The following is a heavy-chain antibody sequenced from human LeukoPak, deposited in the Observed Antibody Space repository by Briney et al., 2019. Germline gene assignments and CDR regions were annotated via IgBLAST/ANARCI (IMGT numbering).Heavy chain of an antibody. V-gene: IGHV4-31*03. J-gene: IGHJ5*02. CDR2: IYYSGST. CDR1: GGSISSGGYY. CDR3: AGSVVIAILAVGWFDP. Sequence: SQTLSLTCTVSGGSISSGGYYWSWIRQHPGKGLEWIGYIYYSGSTYYNPSLKSRVTISVDTSKSQFPLKLSSVTAADTAVYYCAGSVVIAILAVGWFDPWGQGTLVTVSS. D-gene: IGHD2-21*01.